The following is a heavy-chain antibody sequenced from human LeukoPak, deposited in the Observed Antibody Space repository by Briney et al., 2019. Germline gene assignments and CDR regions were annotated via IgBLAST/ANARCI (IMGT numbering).Heavy chain of an antibody. CDR1: GYTFTAYY. Sequence: ASVKVSCMPSGYTFTAYYMHWVRQAPGQGLEWLGWINPSSAGTNYAQKFQGRVTMTRDTSITTAYMELTRLTSDDTAVYYCARGRGFSGYDSLGDSLNIWGQGTMVTVSS. CDR2: INPSSAGT. D-gene: IGHD5-12*01. CDR3: ARGRGFSGYDSLGDSLNI. V-gene: IGHV1-2*02. J-gene: IGHJ3*02.